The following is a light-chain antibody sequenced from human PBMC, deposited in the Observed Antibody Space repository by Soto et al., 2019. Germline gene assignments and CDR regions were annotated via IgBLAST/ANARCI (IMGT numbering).Light chain of an antibody. CDR3: LQDYNYPFT. Sequence: AIQMTQSPSSLSASVGDRVTITCRASQGIRNDLGWYQQKPGQAPKLLIYAASTLQSGVPSRFSGSGAGTDFTLIISSLQPEDFATYYFLQDYNYPFTFGPGTKVDIK. V-gene: IGKV1-6*01. CDR2: AAS. J-gene: IGKJ3*01. CDR1: QGIRND.